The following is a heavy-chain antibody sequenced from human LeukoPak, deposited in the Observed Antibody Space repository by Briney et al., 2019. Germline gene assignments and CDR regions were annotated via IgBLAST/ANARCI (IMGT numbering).Heavy chain of an antibody. CDR1: GGSISSGGYS. D-gene: IGHD5-18*01. CDR2: IDYRGST. CDR3: ARSRSGYSYDHAAFDI. Sequence: SETLSLTCAVSGGSISSGGYSWSWIRQPPGKGLEWIAYIDYRGSTTYNPSLKSRVTTSVDTSRNQFSLKLSSVTAADTAVYYCARSRSGYSYDHAAFDIWGQGTMVTVSS. V-gene: IGHV4-61*08. J-gene: IGHJ3*02.